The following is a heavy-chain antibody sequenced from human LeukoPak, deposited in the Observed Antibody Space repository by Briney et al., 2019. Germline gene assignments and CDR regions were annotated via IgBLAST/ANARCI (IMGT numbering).Heavy chain of an antibody. CDR1: GGSISSGGYS. CDR2: IYHSGST. J-gene: IGHJ4*02. D-gene: IGHD2-8*02. Sequence: PSETLSLTCAVSGGSISSGGYSWSWIRQPPGKGLEWIGYIYHSGSTYYNPSLKSRVTISLDTSKNQFSLKLSFVTAADTAMYYCARGSNYYATGGVFEYWGQGALVTVSS. CDR3: ARGSNYYATGGVFEY. V-gene: IGHV4-30-2*01.